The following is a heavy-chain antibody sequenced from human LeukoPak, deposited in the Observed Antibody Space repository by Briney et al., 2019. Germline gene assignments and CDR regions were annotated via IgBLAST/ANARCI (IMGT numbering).Heavy chain of an antibody. D-gene: IGHD3-22*01. J-gene: IGHJ4*02. CDR3: ARGMGQFHYDSSGYYYDDY. Sequence: SETLSLTCTVSGGSISSYYWSWIRQPAGKGLEWIGRIYTSGSTNYNPSLKSRVTMSVDTSKNQFSLKLSSVTAADTAVYYCARGMGQFHYDSSGYYYDDYWGQGTLVTVSS. CDR2: IYTSGST. V-gene: IGHV4-4*07. CDR1: GGSISSYY.